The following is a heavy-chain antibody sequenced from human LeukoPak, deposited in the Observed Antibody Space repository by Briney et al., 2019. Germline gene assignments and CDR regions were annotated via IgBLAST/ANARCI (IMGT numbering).Heavy chain of an antibody. Sequence: GGSLRLSGAASGFTFSDYWMHCVPQAPGKGLVGVSRINSDGRITSYADSVKGRFTISRHNAKNTLYLQMNSLRAEDTAVYYCAKSGITNTEHASYYYYMDVWGKGTTVTVSS. CDR2: INSDGRIT. J-gene: IGHJ6*03. D-gene: IGHD3-3*01. CDR1: GFTFSDYW. CDR3: AKSGITNTEHASYYYYMDV. V-gene: IGHV3-74*01.